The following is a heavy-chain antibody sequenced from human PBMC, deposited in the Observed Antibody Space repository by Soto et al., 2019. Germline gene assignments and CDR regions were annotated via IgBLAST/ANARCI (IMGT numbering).Heavy chain of an antibody. D-gene: IGHD6-13*01. J-gene: IGHJ4*02. CDR2: ISGSGGAT. V-gene: IGHV3-23*01. Sequence: PXGSLRLSGLVSGFIPSSYAMSWVRQAPGKGLEWVSGISGSGGATSYADSVKGRFTISRDNSKNTLYLQMNSLSAEDTAIYYCAKDAIMVSSSFNYFDFWGQGALVTVSS. CDR3: AKDAIMVSSSFNYFDF. CDR1: GFIPSSYA.